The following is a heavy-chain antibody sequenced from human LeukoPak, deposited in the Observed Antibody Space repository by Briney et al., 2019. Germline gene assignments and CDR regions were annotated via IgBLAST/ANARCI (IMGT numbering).Heavy chain of an antibody. CDR3: AKGYASSSWSGFDY. CDR2: IRYDESNK. V-gene: IGHV3-30*02. Sequence: GGSLRLSCAASGFTFSSYGMHWVRQAPGKGLEWVAFIRYDESNKYYADSVRGRFTISRDNSKNTLYLQMNSLRPEDTAVYYCAKGYASSSWSGFDYWGQGTLVTVSS. D-gene: IGHD6-13*01. J-gene: IGHJ4*02. CDR1: GFTFSSYG.